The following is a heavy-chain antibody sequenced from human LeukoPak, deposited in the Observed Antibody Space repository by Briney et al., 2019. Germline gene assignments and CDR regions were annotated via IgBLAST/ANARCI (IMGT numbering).Heavy chain of an antibody. J-gene: IGHJ3*02. Sequence: AGGTLRLSCAASGFTVSSNYMSWVRQAPGKGLEWVSVTYSGGSTYYADSVKGRFTIPRDNSKNTLYLQMNSRRAEDTAVYYCERGHDVFDIWGQGPMVTLSS. CDR1: GFTVSSNY. CDR3: ERGHDVFDI. V-gene: IGHV3-66*01. CDR2: TYSGGST.